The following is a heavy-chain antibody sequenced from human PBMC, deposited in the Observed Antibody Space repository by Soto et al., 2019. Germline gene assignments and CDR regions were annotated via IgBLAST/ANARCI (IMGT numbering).Heavy chain of an antibody. J-gene: IGHJ4*02. D-gene: IGHD3-10*01. V-gene: IGHV3-7*05. Sequence: EVQLVESGGGLVQPGGSLSLSCAASGFTFSSDWMSWVRQAPGKGLEWVANIKQDGSENYYVDSVKGRFTISRDNAKNSLYLQMNSLRAEDTAVYYCARSGYYGSGRTDYWGQGTLVTVSS. CDR3: ARSGYYGSGRTDY. CDR1: GFTFSSDW. CDR2: IKQDGSEN.